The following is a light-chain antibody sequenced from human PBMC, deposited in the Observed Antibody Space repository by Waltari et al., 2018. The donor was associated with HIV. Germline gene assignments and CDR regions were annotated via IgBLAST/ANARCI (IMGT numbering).Light chain of an antibody. CDR1: QSISTW. V-gene: IGKV1-5*03. Sequence: DIQMTQSPSTLSASVGDRVTITCRASQSISTWLAWDQQKPGKAPKVLIYKASTLEFGAPSSFSGSGSGTEFTLTISSLHPDDFATYYCQQYHSYPYTFGQGTHLEIK. CDR3: QQYHSYPYT. J-gene: IGKJ2*01. CDR2: KAS.